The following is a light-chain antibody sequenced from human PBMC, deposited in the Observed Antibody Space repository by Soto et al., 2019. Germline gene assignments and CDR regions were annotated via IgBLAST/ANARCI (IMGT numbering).Light chain of an antibody. V-gene: IGLV2-14*03. CDR3: SSSTTSTTRV. CDR1: SSDVGAYNS. CDR2: DVS. J-gene: IGLJ1*01. Sequence: QSVLTQPASVSGSPGQSITLSCTGTSSDVGAYNSVSWYQQHPGKAPKLIIYDVSTRPSGVSNRFSGSKSGNTASLTISGLQAADEADYYCSSSTTSTTRVFGTGTKVTVL.